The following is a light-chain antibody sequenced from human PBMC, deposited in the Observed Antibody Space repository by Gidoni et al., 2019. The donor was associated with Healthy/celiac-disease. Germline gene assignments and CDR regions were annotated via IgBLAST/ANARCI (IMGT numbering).Light chain of an antibody. CDR3: QQYGSSPPYT. V-gene: IGKV3-20*01. J-gene: IGKJ2*01. CDR1: QSVSSSY. CDR2: GAS. Sequence: EIGLTQSPGTLSLSPGERATLSCRASQSVSSSYLAWYQQKPVQAPSLLIYGASRKATVIPDRFSGSGSGTDFTLTISRLEPEDFAVYYFQQYGSSPPYTFGQGTKLEIK.